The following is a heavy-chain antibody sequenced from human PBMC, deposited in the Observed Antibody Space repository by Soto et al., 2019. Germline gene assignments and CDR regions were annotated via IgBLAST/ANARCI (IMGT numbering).Heavy chain of an antibody. D-gene: IGHD3-10*01. J-gene: IGHJ3*02. CDR1: GFTFSSSA. V-gene: IGHV3-23*01. Sequence: QPGGSLRLSCAASGFTFSSSAMSWVRQAPGKRLEWVSAISGSGGSPYYADSVKGRFTISRDNYKKTLYLQMNSLRAEDTAVYYCALDRYGSGSYPNDAFDIWGQGTMVTVSS. CDR2: ISGSGGSP. CDR3: ALDRYGSGSYPNDAFDI.